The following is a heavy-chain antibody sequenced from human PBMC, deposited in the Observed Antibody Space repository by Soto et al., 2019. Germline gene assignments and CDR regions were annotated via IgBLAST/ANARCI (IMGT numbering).Heavy chain of an antibody. CDR1: GDSIKNYY. CDR2: IYYSGST. J-gene: IGHJ5*02. D-gene: IGHD3-10*01. V-gene: IGHV4-59*01. CDR3: ARDKHIWLRGGGFDP. Sequence: PSETLSLTCTGSGDSIKNYYCNWIRQSPGKGLEWIGYIYYSGSTNYNPSLKSRVTISVDTSKKQISLKLKSVTAADTAVYYCARDKHIWLRGGGFDPWGQGVLVTVSS.